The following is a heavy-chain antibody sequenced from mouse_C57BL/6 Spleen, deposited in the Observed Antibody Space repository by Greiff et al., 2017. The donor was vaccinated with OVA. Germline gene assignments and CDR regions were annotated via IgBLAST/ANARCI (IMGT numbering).Heavy chain of an antibody. D-gene: IGHD2-5*01. Sequence: VKLQESGPELVKPGASVKISCKASGYAFSSSWMNWVKQRPGKGLEWIGRIYPGDGDTNYNGKFKGKATLTADKSSSTAYMQLSSLTSEDSAVYFCARSYSNYVSWFAYWGQGTLVTVSA. CDR2: IYPGDGDT. V-gene: IGHV1-82*01. J-gene: IGHJ3*01. CDR3: ARSYSNYVSWFAY. CDR1: GYAFSSSW.